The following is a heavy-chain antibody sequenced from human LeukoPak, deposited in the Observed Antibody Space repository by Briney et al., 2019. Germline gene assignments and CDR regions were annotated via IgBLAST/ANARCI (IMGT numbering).Heavy chain of an antibody. CDR1: GFTFSSYA. CDR2: ISGSGGTT. V-gene: IGHV3-23*01. CDR3: ARAAGSRFDFDY. Sequence: GGSLRLSCAASGFTFSSYAMSWVRQAPGKGLEGVSVISGSGGTTYYADSVKGRFTISRDNSKNTLYLQMNSLRVEDTAVYYCARAAGSRFDFDYWGQGTLVTVSS. J-gene: IGHJ4*02. D-gene: IGHD3-16*01.